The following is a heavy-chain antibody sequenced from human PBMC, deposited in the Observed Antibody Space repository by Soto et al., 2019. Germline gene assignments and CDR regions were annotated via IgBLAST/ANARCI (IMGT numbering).Heavy chain of an antibody. V-gene: IGHV4-30-2*01. CDR1: GGSISSGGYS. CDR3: AKCMEYSTRWYGY. Sequence: PSETLSLTCAVSGGSISSGGYSWSWIRQPPGKGLELIGYIYHSASTYYNPSLKSRVTISVDRSKNQLSLKLSSVTAADTAVYYCAKCMEYSTRWYGYWGQGTLVTVSS. CDR2: IYHSAST. J-gene: IGHJ4*02. D-gene: IGHD6-13*01.